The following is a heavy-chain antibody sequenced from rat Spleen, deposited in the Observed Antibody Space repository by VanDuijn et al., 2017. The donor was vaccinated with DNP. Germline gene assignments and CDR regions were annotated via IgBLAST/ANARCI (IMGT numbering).Heavy chain of an antibody. D-gene: IGHD1-4*01. CDR2: ISYSGRT. J-gene: IGHJ4*01. Sequence: EVQLQESGPGLVKPSQSLSLTCSVTGYSITSNYWGWIRKLPGNKMEWIGHISYSGRTTYNPSLKSRISITRDTSKNQLFLQVNSVTTEDTATYYCARWPGYNPPYAMDAWGQGTSVTVSS. V-gene: IGHV3-1*01. CDR1: GYSITSNY. CDR3: ARWPGYNPPYAMDA.